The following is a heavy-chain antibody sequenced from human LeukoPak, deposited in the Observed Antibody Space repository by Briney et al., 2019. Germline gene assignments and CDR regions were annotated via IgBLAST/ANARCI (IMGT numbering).Heavy chain of an antibody. D-gene: IGHD4-17*01. J-gene: IGHJ4*02. CDR2: IKPSGGST. Sequence: ASVKVSRKASGYTFTSYYMHWVRQAPGQGLEWMGIIKPSGGSTSYAQKFQGRVTMTRDTSTSTVYMELSSLRSEDTAVYYCARDKTTTVTTHHFDYWGQGTLVTVSS. CDR3: ARDKTTTVTTHHFDY. CDR1: GYTFTSYY. V-gene: IGHV1-46*01.